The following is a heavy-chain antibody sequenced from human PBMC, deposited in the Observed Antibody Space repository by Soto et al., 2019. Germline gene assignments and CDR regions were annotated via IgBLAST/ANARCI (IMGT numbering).Heavy chain of an antibody. CDR1: GYTFTSYA. CDR3: ARENYYGSGSYQPLDY. J-gene: IGHJ4*02. V-gene: IGHV1-3*01. CDR2: INAGNGNT. D-gene: IGHD3-10*01. Sequence: ASVKVSCTASGYTFTSYAMHWVRQAPGQRLEWMGWINAGNGNTKYSQKFQGRVTITRDTSASTAYMELSSLRSEDTAVYYCARENYYGSGSYQPLDYWGQGTLVTVSS.